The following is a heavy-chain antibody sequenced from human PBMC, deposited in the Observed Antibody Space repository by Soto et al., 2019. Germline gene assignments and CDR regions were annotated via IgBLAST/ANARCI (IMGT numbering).Heavy chain of an antibody. CDR3: AREAEIAAHKTHLHY. V-gene: IGHV1-69*06. CDR1: GGTFSSYA. D-gene: IGHD6-6*01. Sequence: SVKVSCKASGGTFSSYAISWVRQAPGQGLEWMGGIIPIFGTANYAQKFQGRVTITADKSTSTAYMELSSLRSEDAAVYYCAREAEIAAHKTHLHYWGQGTLVTVSS. J-gene: IGHJ4*02. CDR2: IIPIFGTA.